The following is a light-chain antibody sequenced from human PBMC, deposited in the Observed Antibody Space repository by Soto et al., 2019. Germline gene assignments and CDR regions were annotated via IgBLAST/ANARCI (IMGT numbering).Light chain of an antibody. J-gene: IGKJ1*01. CDR2: EVS. Sequence: DVVMTQSPLSLPVTLGQPASISCRSSQSLVYRDGNTYLSWFQQRPGQSPRRLIYEVSNRDSGVSDRFSGSGSGTDFPLKITRVDAEDVGIYYCVQGAHWRWTFGLGTKVEIK. CDR1: QSLVYRDGNTY. CDR3: VQGAHWRWT. V-gene: IGKV2-30*01.